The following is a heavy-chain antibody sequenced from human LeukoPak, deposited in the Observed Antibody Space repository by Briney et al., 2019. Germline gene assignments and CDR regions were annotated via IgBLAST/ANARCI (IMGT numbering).Heavy chain of an antibody. CDR3: ARDGTVIVVGPFDY. J-gene: IGHJ4*02. D-gene: IGHD3-22*01. Sequence: SETLSLTCAVPGGSISSSNWWSWVRQPPGKGLEWIGEIYHSGSTNYNPSLKSRVTISVDTSKNQFSLKLSSVTAADTAVFYCARDGTVIVVGPFDYWGQGTLVTVSS. CDR1: GGSISSSNW. V-gene: IGHV4-4*02. CDR2: IYHSGST.